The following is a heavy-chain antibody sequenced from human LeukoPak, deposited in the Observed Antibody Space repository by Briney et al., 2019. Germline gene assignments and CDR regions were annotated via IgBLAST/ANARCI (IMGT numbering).Heavy chain of an antibody. CDR2: KWYDGSNK. J-gene: IGHJ4*02. V-gene: IGHV3-33*01. CDR3: AREGPRGNSQFDY. CDR1: GFTFSSYG. Sequence: GGSLRPSCAASGFTFSSYGMHWVRQAPGKGLEWVALKWYDGSNKYYADSVKGRFTISRDNSKNTLYLQMNSLRAEDTAVYYCAREGPRGNSQFDYWGQGTLVTVSS. D-gene: IGHD2/OR15-2a*01.